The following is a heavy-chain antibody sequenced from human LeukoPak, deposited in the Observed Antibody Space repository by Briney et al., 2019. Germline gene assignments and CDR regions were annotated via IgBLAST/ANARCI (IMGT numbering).Heavy chain of an antibody. J-gene: IGHJ4*02. CDR2: INGDGSST. CDR1: GFTFSSYG. CDR3: ARGGVVASCDY. Sequence: GGSLRLSCAASGFTFSSYGMHWVRQAPGKGLVWVSHINGDGSSTGYADSVKGRFTISRDNAKNTLYLQMNSLRAEDTAMYYCARGGVVASCDYWGQGTLVTVSS. D-gene: IGHD3-22*01. V-gene: IGHV3-74*01.